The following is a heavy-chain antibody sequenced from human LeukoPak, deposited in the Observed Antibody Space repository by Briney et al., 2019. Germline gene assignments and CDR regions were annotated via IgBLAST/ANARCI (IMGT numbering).Heavy chain of an antibody. CDR2: INHSGST. V-gene: IGHV4-34*01. D-gene: IGHD2-2*01. J-gene: IGHJ6*02. CDR3: ARGIIVVVPAARKHGMDV. CDR1: GGSFSGYY. Sequence: SETLSLTCAVYGGSFSGYYWSWIRQPPGKGLEWMGEINHSGSTNYNPSLKSRVTISVDTSKNQFSLKLSSVTAADTAVYYCARGIIVVVPAARKHGMDVWGQGTTVTVSS.